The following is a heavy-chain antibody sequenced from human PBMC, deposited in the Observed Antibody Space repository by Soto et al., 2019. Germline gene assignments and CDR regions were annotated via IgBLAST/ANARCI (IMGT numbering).Heavy chain of an antibody. Sequence: QVQLQESGPGLVKPSETLSLTCTVSGASLSNFYWSWIRQPAGKGLEWFGRVFPSGNTNYNPSLKSRVTMSIDSSKNQFSLTLNSVTAADTAVYYCARGSLAMDYWGQGTLVIVSS. V-gene: IGHV4-4*07. D-gene: IGHD3-16*02. CDR1: GASLSNFY. J-gene: IGHJ4*02. CDR2: VFPSGNT. CDR3: ARGSLAMDY.